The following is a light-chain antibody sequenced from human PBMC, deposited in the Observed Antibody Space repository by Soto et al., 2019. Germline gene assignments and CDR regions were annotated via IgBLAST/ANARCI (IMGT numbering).Light chain of an antibody. V-gene: IGLV2-14*01. CDR1: SSDVGDYNY. CDR3: SSYTTSTTLGGV. Sequence: QSALTQPASVSGSPGQSITISCTATSSDVGDYNYVSWYQQHPGKAPKLLIYEVSNRPSGVSNRFSGSKYENTASLTISGLQAEDEADYFCSSYTTSTTLGGVFGTGTKLTVL. J-gene: IGLJ1*01. CDR2: EVS.